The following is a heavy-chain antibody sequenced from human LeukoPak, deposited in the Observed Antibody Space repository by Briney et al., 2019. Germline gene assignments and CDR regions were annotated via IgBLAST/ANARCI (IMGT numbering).Heavy chain of an antibody. V-gene: IGHV4-59*04. CDR3: ARGLYNWNYSDY. D-gene: IGHD1-20*01. CDR1: GGSISTYY. CDR2: IYYSGST. Sequence: SETLSLTCTVSGGSISTYYWSWIRQPPGKGLEWIGYIYYSGSTYFNPSLKSRVTISVDTSKNHFSLKLSSVTAADTAVYYCARGLYNWNYSDYWGQGTLLTVSS. J-gene: IGHJ4*02.